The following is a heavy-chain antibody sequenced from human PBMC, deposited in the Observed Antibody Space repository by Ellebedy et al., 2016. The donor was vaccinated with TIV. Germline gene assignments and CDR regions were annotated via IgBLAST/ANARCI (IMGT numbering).Heavy chain of an antibody. CDR1: GFTFNSFA. V-gene: IGHV3-23*01. D-gene: IGHD2-2*01. CDR3: ARVWSRTYDY. J-gene: IGHJ4*02. Sequence: GESLKISCVASGFTFNSFAMSWVRQAPGKGLEWVSTISNSGESTNNADSGKGRFTISRDNSKHTLYIQMDSLRAEDTAVYYCARVWSRTYDYWGQGILVTVSS. CDR2: ISNSGEST.